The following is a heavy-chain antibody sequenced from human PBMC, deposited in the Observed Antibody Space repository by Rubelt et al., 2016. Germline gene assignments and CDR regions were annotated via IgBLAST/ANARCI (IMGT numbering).Heavy chain of an antibody. CDR3: ARDASDFRRWFDP. Sequence: QVQLQESGPGLVKPSETLSLTCTVSGDSISRNYWNWIRQPPGKGLEWIGFIYYSGATNFNHSLKSRVTISVDTSKNQFSLKLNSVTAADTAVYYCARDASDFRRWFDPWGQGAVVTVSS. CDR2: IYYSGAT. D-gene: IGHD3-3*01. J-gene: IGHJ5*02. CDR1: GDSISRNY. V-gene: IGHV4-59*01.